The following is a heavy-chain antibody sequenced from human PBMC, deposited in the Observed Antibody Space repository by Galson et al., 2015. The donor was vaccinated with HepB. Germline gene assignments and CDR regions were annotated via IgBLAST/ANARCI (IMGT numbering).Heavy chain of an antibody. V-gene: IGHV1-3*01. J-gene: IGHJ3*02. D-gene: IGHD5-18*01. CDR2: INAGNGNT. CDR1: GYTFTSYA. CDR3: ARVADTAMGDAFDI. Sequence: SVKVSCKASGYTFTSYAMHWVRQAPGQRLEWMGWINAGNGNTKYSQKFQGRVTITRATSASTAYMELSSLRSEDTAVYYCARVADTAMGDAFDIWGQGTMVTVSS.